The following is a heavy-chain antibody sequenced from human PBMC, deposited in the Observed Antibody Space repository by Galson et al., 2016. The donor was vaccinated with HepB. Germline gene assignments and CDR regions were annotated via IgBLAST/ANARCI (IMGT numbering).Heavy chain of an antibody. CDR2: IYHTGST. Sequence: ETLSLTCTVSGGPISSYYWSWIRQPPGKGLEWIGEIYHTGSTNYNPSLPSLTSRVTMAVDKSKNQVSLKLTSGPGADTGVYYCARGPPIVGVPAASGTDAFYIWGQGTMGTVSS. D-gene: IGHD2-2*01. CDR3: ARGPPIVGVPAASGTDAFYI. V-gene: IGHV4-59*12. J-gene: IGHJ3*02. CDR1: GGPISSYY.